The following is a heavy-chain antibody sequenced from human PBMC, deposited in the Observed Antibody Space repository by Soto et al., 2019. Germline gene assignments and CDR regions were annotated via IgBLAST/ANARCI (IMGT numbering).Heavy chain of an antibody. CDR2: INPSGGST. J-gene: IGHJ3*01. V-gene: IGHV1-46*01. Sequence: GASVKVSCKASGYTFTSYYMHWVRQAPGQGLEWMGIINPSGGSTSYAQKFQGRVTITADKSTSTAYMELSSLRSEDTAVYYCARDDPMVDDSSGYLGSWDQGTMVTVSS. CDR3: ARDDPMVDDSSGYLGS. D-gene: IGHD3-22*01. CDR1: GYTFTSYY.